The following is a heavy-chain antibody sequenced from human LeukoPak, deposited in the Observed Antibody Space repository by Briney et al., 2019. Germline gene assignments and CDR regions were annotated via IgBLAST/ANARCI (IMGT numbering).Heavy chain of an antibody. J-gene: IGHJ3*02. CDR1: GFTFSSYS. D-gene: IGHD4-17*01. CDR2: ISSSGSTI. CDR3: ARLDYGDYRGAFDI. Sequence: GGSLRLSCAASGFTFSSYSMNWVRQAPGKGLEWVSYISSSGSTIYYADSVKGRFTISRDNAKNSLYLQMNSLRAEDTALYYCARLDYGDYRGAFDIWGQGPMVTVSS. V-gene: IGHV3-48*04.